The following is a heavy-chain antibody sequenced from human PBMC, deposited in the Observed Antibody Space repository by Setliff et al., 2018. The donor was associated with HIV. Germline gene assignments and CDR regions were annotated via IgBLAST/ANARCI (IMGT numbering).Heavy chain of an antibody. CDR3: ARSIVPVASGYYYFEY. J-gene: IGHJ4*02. CDR1: GGSFSGYY. Sequence: SLTCAVYGGSFSGYYWGWIRQPPGNGLEWIGSIYHTGSTYYKPSLKSRVTISVDTSKNQFSLRLSSVAAGDTAVYYCARSIVPVASGYYYFEYWGQGTPVTVSS. D-gene: IGHD3-3*01. CDR2: IYHTGST. V-gene: IGHV4-34*01.